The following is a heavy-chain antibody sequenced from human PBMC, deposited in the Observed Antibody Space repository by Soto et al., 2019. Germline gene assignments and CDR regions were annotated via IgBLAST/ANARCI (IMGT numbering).Heavy chain of an antibody. D-gene: IGHD1-7*01. CDR1: GFTFSSDS. Sequence: EVQLVESGGGLVKPGGSLRLSCAASGFTFSSDSMGWVRQAPGKGLEWVSSISSSGSFMNYADSVMGRFTISRDNAKNSLYLQMSSLKDEDTAVYYCARDPPTGTTLDWFDSWGQGTLVTVSS. V-gene: IGHV3-21*01. CDR3: ARDPPTGTTLDWFDS. CDR2: ISSSGSFM. J-gene: IGHJ5*01.